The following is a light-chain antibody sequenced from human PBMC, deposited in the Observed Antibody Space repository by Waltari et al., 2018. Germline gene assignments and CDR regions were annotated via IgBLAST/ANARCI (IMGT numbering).Light chain of an antibody. V-gene: IGKV3-15*01. CDR1: QSVNTY. J-gene: IGKJ2*01. Sequence: EIVMTQSPATLSVSPGDRATLSCRASQSVNTYLAWYQQKPGQAPRLLIYGASTRATGVPARFSGSGSGTEFTLTISSLQSEDFVVYYCQQYNNWPPMYTFGQGTKVEIK. CDR3: QQYNNWPPMYT. CDR2: GAS.